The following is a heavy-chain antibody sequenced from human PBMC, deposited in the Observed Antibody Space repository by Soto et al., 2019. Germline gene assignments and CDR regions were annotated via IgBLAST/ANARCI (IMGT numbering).Heavy chain of an antibody. CDR3: VIVRLGVSTRGFDY. V-gene: IGHV3-72*01. CDR1: GFTFSDHY. D-gene: IGHD1-26*01. Sequence: EVQVVDSGGGLVQPGGSLRLSCAASGFTFSDHYMDWVRQAPGKGLEWVGRIKNKANSYTTEYAASVKGRFTSARDDSTNSLTLEMNSLQTEDTATYYCVIVRLGVSTRGFDYCGQGTLVTVSS. CDR2: IKNKANSYTT. J-gene: IGHJ4*02.